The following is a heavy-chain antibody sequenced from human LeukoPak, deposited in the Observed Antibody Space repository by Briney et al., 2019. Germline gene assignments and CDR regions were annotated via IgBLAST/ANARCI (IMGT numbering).Heavy chain of an antibody. CDR3: ARDRLSVTPRYFDL. CDR2: IYHSGST. Sequence: SQTLSLTCAASGGSISSGGYSWSWIRQPPGKGLEWIGYIYHSGSTYYNPSLKSRVTISVDRSKNQFSLKLSSVTAADTAVYYCARDRLSVTPRYFDLWGRGTLVTVSS. CDR1: GGSISSGGYS. V-gene: IGHV4-30-2*01. D-gene: IGHD4-17*01. J-gene: IGHJ2*01.